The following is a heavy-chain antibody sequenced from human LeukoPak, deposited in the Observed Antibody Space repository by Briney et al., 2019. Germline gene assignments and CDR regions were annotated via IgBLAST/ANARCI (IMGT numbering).Heavy chain of an antibody. CDR1: GFIFRDYW. J-gene: IGHJ4*02. CDR2: VNNDGSST. V-gene: IGHV3-74*01. Sequence: PGGPLRLSCEASGFIFRDYWMHWVRQAPGKGLVWVSRVNNDGSSTSYADSVKGRFTISRDNAKNTLYLEVNSLTAEDTAVYYCARETYGGPFDFWGQGNLVTVSS. D-gene: IGHD4/OR15-4a*01. CDR3: ARETYGGPFDF.